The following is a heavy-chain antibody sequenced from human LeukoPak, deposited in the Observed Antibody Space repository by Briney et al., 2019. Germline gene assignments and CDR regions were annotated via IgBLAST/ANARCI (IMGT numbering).Heavy chain of an antibody. J-gene: IGHJ6*04. CDR3: ARDLRTSLVRGAWYYYGMDV. CDR1: GFTFSSYW. V-gene: IGHV3-7*03. D-gene: IGHD3-10*01. CDR2: IKQDGSEK. Sequence: GGSLRLSCAASGFTFSSYWMSWVRQAPGKGLEWVANIKQDGSEKYYVDSVKGRFTISRDNAKNSLYLQMNSLRAEDTAVYYCARDLRTSLVRGAWYYYGMDVWGKGTTVRLL.